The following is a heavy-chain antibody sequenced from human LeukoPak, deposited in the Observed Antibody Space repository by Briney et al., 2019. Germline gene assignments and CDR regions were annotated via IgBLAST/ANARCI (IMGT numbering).Heavy chain of an antibody. CDR3: ARDSECSSTSCYYYYYYMDV. V-gene: IGHV4-4*07. CDR2: IYTSGST. CDR1: GGSLSGYY. Sequence: SETLSLTCTVSGGSLSGYYWSWIRQPAGKGLEWIGRIYTSGSTNYNPSLKSRVTMSVDTSKNQFSLKLSSMTAADTAVYYCARDSECSSTSCYYYYYYMDVWGKGTTVTVSS. D-gene: IGHD2-2*01. J-gene: IGHJ6*03.